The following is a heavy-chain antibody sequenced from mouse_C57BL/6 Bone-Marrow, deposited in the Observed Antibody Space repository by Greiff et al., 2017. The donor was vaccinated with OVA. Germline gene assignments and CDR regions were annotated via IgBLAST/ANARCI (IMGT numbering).Heavy chain of an antibody. J-gene: IGHJ3*01. V-gene: IGHV1-64*01. Sequence: QVQLQQSGAELVKPGASVKLSCKASGYTFTSYWMHWVKQRPGQGLEWIGMIHPNSGSTNYNEKFKSKATLTVDKSSSTAYMQLSSLTSEDSAVYYCARWAAQARAYWGQGTLVTVSA. CDR2: IHPNSGST. CDR1: GYTFTSYW. D-gene: IGHD3-2*02. CDR3: ARWAAQARAY.